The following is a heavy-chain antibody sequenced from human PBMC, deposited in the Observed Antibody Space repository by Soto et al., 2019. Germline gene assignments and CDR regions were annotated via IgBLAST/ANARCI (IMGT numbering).Heavy chain of an antibody. D-gene: IGHD6-19*01. CDR3: ARGFIAVAGSHYYFYGMDV. V-gene: IGHV1-69*01. J-gene: IGHJ6*02. Sequence: QVQLVQSGAEVKKPGSSVKISCKASGGTFSSYAISWVRQAPGQGLEWMGGIIPIFGTANYAQKFQGRVTITADESTSTAYMELSSLRSEDTAVYYCARGFIAVAGSHYYFYGMDVWGQGTTVTVSS. CDR1: GGTFSSYA. CDR2: IIPIFGTA.